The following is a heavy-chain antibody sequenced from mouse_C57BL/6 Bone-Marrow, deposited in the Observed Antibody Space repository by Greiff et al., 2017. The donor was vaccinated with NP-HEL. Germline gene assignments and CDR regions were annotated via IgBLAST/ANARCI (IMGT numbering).Heavy chain of an antibody. V-gene: IGHV1-7*01. CDR1: GYTFTSYW. CDR3: AIDGYWGY. J-gene: IGHJ2*01. D-gene: IGHD2-3*01. CDR2: INPSSGYT. Sequence: VQLQQSGAELAKPGASVKLSCKASGYTFTSYWMHWVKQRPGQGLEWIGYINPSSGYTKYNQKFKGKATLTADKSSSTTYMQLSSLTYEDSAVYYCAIDGYWGYWGKGTTLTVSS.